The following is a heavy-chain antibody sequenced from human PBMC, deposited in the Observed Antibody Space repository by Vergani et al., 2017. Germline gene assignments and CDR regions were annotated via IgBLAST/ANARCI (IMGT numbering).Heavy chain of an antibody. CDR3: ARDGQYSSGWSWE. V-gene: IGHV4-38-2*02. D-gene: IGHD6-19*01. Sequence: QVQLQESGPGLVKPSEILSLTCSVSGYFISSGYYWGWIRQPPGKGLEWIGSFFHSGSTYYNPSLKSRVTTSVEPSKNQFFLKLSSLTAADTAVYYCARDGQYSSGWSWEWGQGTLVTVSS. CDR2: FFHSGST. J-gene: IGHJ4*01. CDR1: GYFISSGYY.